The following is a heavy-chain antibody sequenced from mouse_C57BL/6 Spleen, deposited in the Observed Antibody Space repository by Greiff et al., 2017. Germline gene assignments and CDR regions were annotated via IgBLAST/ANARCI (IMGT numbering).Heavy chain of an antibody. CDR3: ARDYYGSSFAMDY. V-gene: IGHV3-6*01. CDR2: ISYDGSN. Sequence: VQLKESGPGLVKPSPSLSLTCSVTGYSITSGYYWNWIRQFPGNKLEWMGYISYDGSNNYNPSLKNRISITRDTSKNQFFLKLNSVTTEDTATYYCARDYYGSSFAMDYWGQGTSVTVSS. J-gene: IGHJ4*01. CDR1: GYSITSGYY. D-gene: IGHD1-1*01.